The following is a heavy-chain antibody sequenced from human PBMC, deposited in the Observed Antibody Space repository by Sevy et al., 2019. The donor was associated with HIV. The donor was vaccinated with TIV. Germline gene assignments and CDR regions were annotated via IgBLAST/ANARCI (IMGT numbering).Heavy chain of an antibody. J-gene: IGHJ4*02. Sequence: QSQTLSLTCTVSGGSINSDSYYWGWIRQPPGKGLEWVGNIYYSGTTYYNPSLKSRVTISVDTSKNQFSLKLSSVTAADTAVYYCARFEYGDYVSHFEYWGQGTLVTVSS. D-gene: IGHD2-21*02. CDR2: IYYSGTT. V-gene: IGHV4-39*01. CDR3: ARFEYGDYVSHFEY. CDR1: GGSINSDSYY.